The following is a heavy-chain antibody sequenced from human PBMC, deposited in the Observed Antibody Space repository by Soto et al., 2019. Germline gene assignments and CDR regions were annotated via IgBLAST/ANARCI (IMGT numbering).Heavy chain of an antibody. CDR3: ATSFKSGDRPYYYYYYGMDV. J-gene: IGHJ6*02. Sequence: SVKVSCKASGGTFSSYTISWERQAPGQGLEWMGRITPILGIANYAQKFQGRVTITADKSTSTAYMELSSLRSEDTAVYYCATSFKSGDRPYYYYYYGMDVWGQGTTVTVSS. V-gene: IGHV1-69*02. D-gene: IGHD2-21*02. CDR2: ITPILGIA. CDR1: GGTFSSYT.